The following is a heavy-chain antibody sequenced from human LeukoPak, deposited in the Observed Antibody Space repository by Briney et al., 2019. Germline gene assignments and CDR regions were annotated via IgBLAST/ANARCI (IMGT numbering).Heavy chain of an antibody. J-gene: IGHJ4*02. Sequence: PSETLSLSCAVYGGSFSGYYWSWIRQPPGKGLEWIGEINHSGTTYYNPSLKNRVTISVDTSKNQFSLKLTSVTAADTAVYYCASPYTGSYLHYFDYWGQGTLVTVSS. D-gene: IGHD1-26*01. CDR3: ASPYTGSYLHYFDY. V-gene: IGHV4-34*01. CDR2: INHSGTT. CDR1: GGSFSGYY.